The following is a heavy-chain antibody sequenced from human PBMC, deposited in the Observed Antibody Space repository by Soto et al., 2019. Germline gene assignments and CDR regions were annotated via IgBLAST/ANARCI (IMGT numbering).Heavy chain of an antibody. CDR3: ARRAHGYPTNWFDP. CDR1: GASVSGGTYY. Sequence: QLQLQESGPGLVKPWETLSLACSVSGASVSGGTYYWGWIRQPPGKGLEWVGDVHYSGITHYNPSLMSRATISVDTSHNQFSLKLSSVTAADTAVYYCARRAHGYPTNWFDPWGQGTVVIVSS. V-gene: IGHV4-39*01. J-gene: IGHJ5*02. CDR2: VHYSGIT. D-gene: IGHD3-22*01.